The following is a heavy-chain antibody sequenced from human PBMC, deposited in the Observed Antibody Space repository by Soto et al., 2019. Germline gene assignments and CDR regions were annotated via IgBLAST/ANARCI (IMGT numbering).Heavy chain of an antibody. CDR3: ARGGTYCSSTSCYYSYYYYMDV. J-gene: IGHJ6*03. Sequence: SETLSLTCAVYGGSFSGYYWSWIRQPPGKGLEWIGEINHSGSTNYNPSLKSRVTISVDTSKNQFSLKLSSVTAADTAVYYCARGGTYCSSTSCYYSYYYYMDVWGKGTTVTVSS. V-gene: IGHV4-34*01. CDR1: GGSFSGYY. D-gene: IGHD2-2*01. CDR2: INHSGST.